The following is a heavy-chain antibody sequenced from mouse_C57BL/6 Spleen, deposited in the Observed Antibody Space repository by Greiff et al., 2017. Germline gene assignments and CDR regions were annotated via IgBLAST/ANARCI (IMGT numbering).Heavy chain of an antibody. V-gene: IGHV5-16*01. J-gene: IGHJ4*01. D-gene: IGHD2-4*01. CDR1: GFTFSDYY. Sequence: EVQLVESEGGLVQPGSSMKLSCTASGFTFSDYYMAWVRQVPEKGLEWVANINYDGSSTYYLDSLKSRFIISRDNAKNILYLQMSSLKSEDTATYYCARYYDYDDAMDYWGQGTSVTVSS. CDR2: INYDGSST. CDR3: ARYYDYDDAMDY.